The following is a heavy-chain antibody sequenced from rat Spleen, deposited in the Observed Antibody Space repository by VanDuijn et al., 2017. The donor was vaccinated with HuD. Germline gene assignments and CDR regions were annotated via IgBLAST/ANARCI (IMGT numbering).Heavy chain of an antibody. D-gene: IGHD1-2*01. CDR3: ARGSSIAAISYFEY. J-gene: IGHJ2*01. V-gene: IGHV5-31*01. CDR2: ITNTGGSI. Sequence: EVQLVASGGGLVQPGRSLKVSCVASGFTFNNYWMNWIRQAPGKGLEWVASITNTGGSIYYPDSVKGRFTISRDNAQDTLYLQMNSLRSEDTANYYCARGSSIAAISYFEYWGQGVMVTVSS. CDR1: GFTFNNYW.